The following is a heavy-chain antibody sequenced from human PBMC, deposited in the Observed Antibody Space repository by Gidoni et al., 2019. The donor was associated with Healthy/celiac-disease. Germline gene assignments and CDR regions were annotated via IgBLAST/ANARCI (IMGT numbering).Heavy chain of an antibody. CDR3: TRRGITMIESLGA. CDR1: GFTFSGSA. CDR2: IRSKANSYAT. J-gene: IGHJ5*02. Sequence: EVQLVASGGGLVQPGGSLKLSCAASGFTFSGSAMHWVRQASGKGLEWVGRIRSKANSYATAYAASVKGRFTISRDDSKNTAYLQMNSLKTEDTAVYYCTRRGITMIESLGAWGQGTLVTVSS. D-gene: IGHD3-22*01. V-gene: IGHV3-73*02.